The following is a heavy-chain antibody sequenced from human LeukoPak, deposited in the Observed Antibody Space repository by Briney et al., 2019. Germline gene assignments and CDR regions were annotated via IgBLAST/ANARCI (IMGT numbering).Heavy chain of an antibody. J-gene: IGHJ4*01. Sequence: GGSLRLSCGASGFTFTRFWMNWVRQAPGRGLEWMANIDPDGSHKYYVDSVKGRFTISRDNEKNSLYLQMNRLSAEDAVVYYCSGRGDSRKPWAYWGHGTLVSVSS. D-gene: IGHD1-14*01. CDR2: IDPDGSHK. CDR3: SGRGDSRKPWAY. V-gene: IGHV3-7*01. CDR1: GFTFTRFW.